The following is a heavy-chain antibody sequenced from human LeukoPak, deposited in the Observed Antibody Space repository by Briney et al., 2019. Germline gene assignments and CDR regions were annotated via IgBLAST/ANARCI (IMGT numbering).Heavy chain of an antibody. CDR1: GYTFTGHY. CDR2: INPNTGGT. V-gene: IGHV1-2*02. Sequence: ASVKVSCKSSGYTFTGHYIHLVRQAPGQGFGWMGWINPNTGGTDYAQKFQDRIAISTYTSITTDYMELSRLRSDDTALYYCARDLATTDGIAWYYFENWGQGALVIVS. D-gene: IGHD5-12*01. CDR3: ARDLATTDGIAWYYFEN. J-gene: IGHJ4*02.